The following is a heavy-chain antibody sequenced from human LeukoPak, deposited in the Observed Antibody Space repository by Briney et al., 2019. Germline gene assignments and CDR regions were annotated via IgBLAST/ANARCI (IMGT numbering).Heavy chain of an antibody. CDR2: ISGYNAVT. Sequence: GASVKVSCKASGYTFTSYGISWVRQAPGQGLEWMGWISGYNAVTNYPQRLQGRVFMTTDTSTSTAYMELSRLRSDDTAVYYCARPSCGGDCHFDYWGQGTLVTVSS. CDR1: GYTFTSYG. J-gene: IGHJ4*02. D-gene: IGHD2-21*02. V-gene: IGHV1-18*01. CDR3: ARPSCGGDCHFDY.